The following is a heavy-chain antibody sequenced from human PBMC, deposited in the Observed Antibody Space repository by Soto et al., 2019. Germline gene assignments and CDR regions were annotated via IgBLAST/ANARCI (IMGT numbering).Heavy chain of an antibody. CDR3: ARGYDWFDP. J-gene: IGHJ5*02. CDR1: GDSISSSY. V-gene: IGHV4-59*01. Sequence: SETLSLTCSVSGDSISSSYWSWIRQPPGNGLEWIGYIYYSGSTNYNPSLKSRVTISLDTSKNQFSLKVSSVTAADTAVYYCARGYDWFDPWGQGTLVTVSS. D-gene: IGHD5-12*01. CDR2: IYYSGST.